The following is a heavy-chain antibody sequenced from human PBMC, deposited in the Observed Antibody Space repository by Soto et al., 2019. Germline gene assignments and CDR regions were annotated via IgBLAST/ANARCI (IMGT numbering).Heavy chain of an antibody. CDR2: IYASDSDT. Sequence: PGESLKISCKGSGYTFISYSIAWVRQMPGKGLEWMGIIYASDSDTRYSPSFQGQVTISVDKSISTAYLQWSSLKASDTAIYYCESEMKYSYGYLWGQGTLVTFSS. CDR1: GYTFISYS. V-gene: IGHV5-51*01. J-gene: IGHJ4*02. D-gene: IGHD5-18*01. CDR3: ESEMKYSYGYL.